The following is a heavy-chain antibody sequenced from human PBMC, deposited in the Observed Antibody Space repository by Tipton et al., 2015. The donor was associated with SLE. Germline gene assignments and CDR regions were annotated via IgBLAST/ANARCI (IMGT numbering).Heavy chain of an antibody. Sequence: QLVQSGAEVKNPGASVIVSCKSSGYTFTRYAINWVRQAPGQGLEWMGWISPYNGRTNYAQNLQGRVTMTTDTSTGVAYMELRNLRSDDTAVYYCTRVALVRGIIIGLIDNWGQGTLVTVSS. D-gene: IGHD3-10*01. CDR1: GYTFTRYA. CDR2: ISPYNGRT. V-gene: IGHV1-18*01. CDR3: TRVALVRGIIIGLIDN. J-gene: IGHJ4*02.